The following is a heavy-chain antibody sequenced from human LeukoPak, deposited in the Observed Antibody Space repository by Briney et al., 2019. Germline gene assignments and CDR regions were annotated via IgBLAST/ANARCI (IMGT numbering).Heavy chain of an antibody. CDR2: INPNSGGT. CDR1: GYTFTGYY. V-gene: IGHV1-2*02. D-gene: IGHD3-10*01. J-gene: IGHJ6*03. Sequence: ASVKVSCKASGYTFTGYYMHWVRQAPGQGLEWMGWINPNSGGTNYAQKFQGRVTMTRDTSISTAYMELSGLRSDDTAVYYCARETMVRGVIYYYYYMDVWGKGTTVTVSS. CDR3: ARETMVRGVIYYYYYMDV.